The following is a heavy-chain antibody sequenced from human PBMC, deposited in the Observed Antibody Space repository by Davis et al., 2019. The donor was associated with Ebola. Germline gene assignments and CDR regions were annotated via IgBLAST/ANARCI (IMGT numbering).Heavy chain of an antibody. CDR3: ATDEGGSRY. V-gene: IGHV3-15*07. CDR2: IKTKTDEGIL. Sequence: GGSLRLSCGASGFSFSNAWMNWVRLVPGKGLEWVGRIKTKTDEGILDYAEAVKGRFTMSRDDARNTMSLHMSGLKTEDTGAYYCATDEGGSRYWGQGSRVIVSS. D-gene: IGHD1-26*01. CDR1: GFSFSNAW. J-gene: IGHJ4*02.